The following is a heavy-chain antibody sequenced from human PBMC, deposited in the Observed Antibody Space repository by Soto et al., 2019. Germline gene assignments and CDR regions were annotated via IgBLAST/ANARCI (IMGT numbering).Heavy chain of an antibody. V-gene: IGHV1-69*06. CDR3: ARDEYNWNYVNYYYYGMDV. Sequence: QVQLVQSGAEVKKPGSSVKVSCKASGGTFSSYAISWVRQAPGQGLEWMGGIIPIFGTANYAQKFQGRVTITADKSTSTAYMELRSLRSEDTAVYYCARDEYNWNYVNYYYYGMDVWGQGTTVTVSS. D-gene: IGHD1-7*01. CDR2: IIPIFGTA. J-gene: IGHJ6*02. CDR1: GGTFSSYA.